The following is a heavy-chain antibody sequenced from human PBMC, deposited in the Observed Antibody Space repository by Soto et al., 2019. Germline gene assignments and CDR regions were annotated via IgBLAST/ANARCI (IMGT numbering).Heavy chain of an antibody. D-gene: IGHD3-3*01. J-gene: IGHJ4*02. CDR1: GFTFSSYA. V-gene: IGHV3-23*01. CDR3: AKDFDFWSGYGLDY. Sequence: GGSLRLSCAASGFTFSSYAMSWVRQAPGKGLEWVSAISGSGGSTYYADSVKGRFTISRDNSKNTLYLQMNSLRAEDTAVYYCAKDFDFWSGYGLDYWGQGTLVTVSS. CDR2: ISGSGGST.